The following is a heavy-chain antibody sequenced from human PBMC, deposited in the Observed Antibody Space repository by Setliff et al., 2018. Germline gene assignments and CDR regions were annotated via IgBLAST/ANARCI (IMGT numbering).Heavy chain of an antibody. V-gene: IGHV1-2*06. J-gene: IGHJ3*02. CDR3: ARVLFHCSSTSCYLDAFDI. CDR1: GYTFTGYY. D-gene: IGHD2-2*01. Sequence: ASVKVSCKASGYTFTGYYMYWVRQAPGQGLEWMGRINPSSGATIYAQKLQGRVTMTTDTSTSTAYMELRSLRSDDTAAYYCARVLFHCSSTSCYLDAFDIWGQGTMVTVSS. CDR2: INPSSGAT.